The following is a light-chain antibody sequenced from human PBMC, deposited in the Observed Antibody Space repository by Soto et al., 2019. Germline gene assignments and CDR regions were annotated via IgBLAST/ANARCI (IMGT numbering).Light chain of an antibody. CDR3: QQYNDWPSYT. V-gene: IGKV3-15*01. Sequence: EIVMTQSPATLYVSPGERVTLSCRASQSVSSDLVWYQQKPGRAPRLLIYDGSTRATGIPARFSGSGSGTEFTLSISSLQSEDFAVYYCQQYNDWPSYTFGQGTKLEIK. CDR2: DGS. J-gene: IGKJ2*01. CDR1: QSVSSD.